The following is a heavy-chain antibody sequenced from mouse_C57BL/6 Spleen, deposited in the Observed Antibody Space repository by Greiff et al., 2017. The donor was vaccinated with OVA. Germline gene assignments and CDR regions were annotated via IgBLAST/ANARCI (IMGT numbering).Heavy chain of an antibody. D-gene: IGHD2-4*01. CDR3: ARDKGDYDEGAWFAY. CDR1: GYSITSGYY. CDR2: ISYDGSN. V-gene: IGHV3-6*01. J-gene: IGHJ3*01. Sequence: EVKLLESGPGLVKPSQSLSLTCSVTGYSITSGYYWNWIRQFPGNKLEWMGYISYDGSNNYNPSLKNRISITRDTSKNQFFLKLNSVTTEDTATYYCARDKGDYDEGAWFAYWGQGTLVTVSA.